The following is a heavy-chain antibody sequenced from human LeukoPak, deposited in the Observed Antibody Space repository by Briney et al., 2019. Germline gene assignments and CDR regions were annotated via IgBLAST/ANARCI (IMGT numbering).Heavy chain of an antibody. Sequence: GGSLRLSCAASGFTFSSYWMHWVRHAPGKGLVWVSRINSDGSSTSYADSVKGRFTISRDNAKNTLYLQMNSLRAEDTAVYYCARGPGYSSGWYSVDYWGQGTLVTVSS. CDR1: GFTFSSYW. D-gene: IGHD6-19*01. CDR3: ARGPGYSSGWYSVDY. CDR2: INSDGSST. V-gene: IGHV3-74*01. J-gene: IGHJ4*02.